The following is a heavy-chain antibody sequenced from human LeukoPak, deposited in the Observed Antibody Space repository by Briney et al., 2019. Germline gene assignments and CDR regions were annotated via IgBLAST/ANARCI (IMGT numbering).Heavy chain of an antibody. CDR2: IIPIFGTA. CDR3: AKGREIIVVVPADY. Sequence: GSSVKVSCKASGGTFSSYAISWVRQAPGQGLEWMGGIIPIFGTANYAQKFQGRVTITADKSTSTAYMELSSLRAEDTAVYYCAKGREIIVVVPADYWGQGTLVTVSS. D-gene: IGHD2-2*01. CDR1: GGTFSSYA. V-gene: IGHV1-69*06. J-gene: IGHJ4*02.